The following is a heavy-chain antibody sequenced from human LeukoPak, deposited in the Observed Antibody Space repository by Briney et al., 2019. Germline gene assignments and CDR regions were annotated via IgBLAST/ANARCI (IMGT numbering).Heavy chain of an antibody. CDR1: GASINSGSSY. D-gene: IGHD7-27*01. CDR3: AKVANWGPQYIDY. Sequence: SETLSLTCTVSGASINSGSSYWGWIRQPAGKGLEWIGRIYTTGNSNYNPSLKSRVTMSVDTSKNQFSLSLTSVTAADTAVYYCAKVANWGPQYIDYWGQGTLVTVSS. V-gene: IGHV4-61*02. J-gene: IGHJ4*02. CDR2: IYTTGNS.